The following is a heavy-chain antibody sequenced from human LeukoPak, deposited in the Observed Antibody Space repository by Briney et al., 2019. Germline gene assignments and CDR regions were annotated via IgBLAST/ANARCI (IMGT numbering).Heavy chain of an antibody. V-gene: IGHV3-53*01. CDR2: IYTTGTT. CDR1: GFTVNSNY. D-gene: IGHD3-10*01. Sequence: GGSLRLSCTASGFTVNSNYISWFRQAPGKGLEWVSIIYTTGTTFYADSVKGRFTISRDNSKNTLYLQMNSLRAEDTAVYYCARGFVRAFDYWGQGTLVTVSS. J-gene: IGHJ4*02. CDR3: ARGFVRAFDY.